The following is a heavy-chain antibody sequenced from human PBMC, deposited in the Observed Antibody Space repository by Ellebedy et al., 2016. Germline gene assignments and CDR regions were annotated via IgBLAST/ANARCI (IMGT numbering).Heavy chain of an antibody. Sequence: GESLKISXAASGFTFSSYAMSWVRQAPGKGLEWVSAISGSGGSTYYADSVKGRFTISRDNSKNTLYLQMNSLRAEDTAVYYCAKDGSGWYKGYDYWGQGTLVTVSS. V-gene: IGHV3-23*01. CDR2: ISGSGGST. D-gene: IGHD6-19*01. CDR3: AKDGSGWYKGYDY. J-gene: IGHJ4*02. CDR1: GFTFSSYA.